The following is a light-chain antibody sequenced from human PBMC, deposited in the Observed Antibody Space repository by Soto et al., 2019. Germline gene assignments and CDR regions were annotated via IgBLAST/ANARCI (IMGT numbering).Light chain of an antibody. CDR2: EVS. V-gene: IGLV2-14*01. CDR1: SSDVGGYNY. J-gene: IGLJ2*01. CDR3: SSYTSRSTRV. Sequence: QSALTQPASVSGSPGQSLTISCTGTSSDVGGYNYVSWYQQHPGKAPKLMIYEVSNRPSGVSNRFSGSKSGNTASLTISGLQAEDEADYYCSSYTSRSTRVFGGGTKVTVL.